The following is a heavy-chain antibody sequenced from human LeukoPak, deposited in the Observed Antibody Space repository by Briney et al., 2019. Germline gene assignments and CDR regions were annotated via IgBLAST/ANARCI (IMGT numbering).Heavy chain of an antibody. CDR3: ARRAGAYSHPYDY. CDR2: IYTSGST. V-gene: IGHV4-61*02. CDR1: GGSISSNSYY. Sequence: SETLSLTCTVCGGSISSNSYYWRWVRQPAGKGLEWIGRIYTSGSTDYNPSLKSRFTISKDTSKNEFSLKLSSVTAADTAVYYCARRAGAYSHPYDYWGQGTLVTVSS. D-gene: IGHD4/OR15-4a*01. J-gene: IGHJ4*02.